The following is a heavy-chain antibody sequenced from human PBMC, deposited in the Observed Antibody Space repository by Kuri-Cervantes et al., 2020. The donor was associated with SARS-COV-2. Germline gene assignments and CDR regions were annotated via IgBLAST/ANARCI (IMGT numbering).Heavy chain of an antibody. V-gene: IGHV3-23*01. J-gene: IGHJ4*02. CDR2: ISGSGGST. CDR3: AKDFSRMIMFGGVIAPDY. D-gene: IGHD3-16*02. Sequence: GESLKISCAASGFTFSSYAMSWVRQAPGKGLEWVSAISGSGGSTYYADSVKGRFTISRDNSKNTLYLQMNSLRAEDTAVYYCAKDFSRMIMFGGVIAPDYWGQGTLVTVSS. CDR1: GFTFSSYA.